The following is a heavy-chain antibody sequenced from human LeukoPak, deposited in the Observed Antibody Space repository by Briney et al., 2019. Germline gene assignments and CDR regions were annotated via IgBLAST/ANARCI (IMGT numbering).Heavy chain of an antibody. CDR3: AKDRGYSYGYFDY. Sequence: GGSLRLSCAASGFTFSSYEMNWVRQAPGKGLEWVSYISSSGSNIYYADSVKGRFTISRDNAKNTLYLQMDSLRAEDTAVYYCAKDRGYSYGYFDYWGQGTLVTVSS. CDR2: ISSSGSNI. J-gene: IGHJ4*02. CDR1: GFTFSSYE. D-gene: IGHD5-18*01. V-gene: IGHV3-48*03.